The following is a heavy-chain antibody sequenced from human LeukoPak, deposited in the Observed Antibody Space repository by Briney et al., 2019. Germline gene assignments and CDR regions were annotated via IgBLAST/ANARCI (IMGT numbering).Heavy chain of an antibody. CDR1: GFTFSSYS. Sequence: GGSLRLSCAAFGFTFSSYSMNWVRQAPGKGLEWVSSISSSSSYIYYADSVKGRFTISRDNAKNSLYLQMNSLRAEDTAVYYCARVDLGRFDYWGQGTLVTVSS. CDR3: ARVDLGRFDY. J-gene: IGHJ4*02. CDR2: ISSSSSYI. V-gene: IGHV3-21*01.